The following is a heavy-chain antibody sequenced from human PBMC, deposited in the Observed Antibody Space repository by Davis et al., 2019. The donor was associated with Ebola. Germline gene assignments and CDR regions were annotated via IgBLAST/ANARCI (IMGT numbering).Heavy chain of an antibody. CDR2: MNPNSGNT. Sequence: ASVKVSCKASGYTFTSYGISWVRQAPGQGLEWMGWMNPNSGNTGYAQKFQGRVTMTRNTSISTAYMELSSLRSEDTAVYYCARRVGARSGFDYWGQGSLVTVSS. D-gene: IGHD1-26*01. CDR3: ARRVGARSGFDY. J-gene: IGHJ4*02. V-gene: IGHV1-8*02. CDR1: GYTFTSYG.